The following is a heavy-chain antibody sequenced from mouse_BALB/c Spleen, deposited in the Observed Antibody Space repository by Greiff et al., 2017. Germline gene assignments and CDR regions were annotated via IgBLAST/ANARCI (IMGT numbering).Heavy chain of an antibody. CDR3: TRREVLDY. D-gene: IGHD2-14*01. CDR2: IYPSDSYT. CDR1: GYTFTSYW. V-gene: IGHV1-69*02. Sequence: VQLQQPGAELVRPGASVKLSCKASGYTFTSYWINWVKQRPGQGLEWIGNIYPSDSYTNYNQKFKDKATLTVDKSSSTAYMQLSSPTSEDSAVYYCTRREVLDYWGQGTTLTVSS. J-gene: IGHJ2*01.